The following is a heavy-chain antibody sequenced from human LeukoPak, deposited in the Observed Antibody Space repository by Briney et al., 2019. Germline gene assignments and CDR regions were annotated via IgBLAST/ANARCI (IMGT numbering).Heavy chain of an antibody. V-gene: IGHV3-33*01. J-gene: IGHJ2*01. CDR2: IKYDGSNE. CDR3: ARSPATEVYFDL. Sequence: PGGSLRLSCAASGITFSGYAMHWVRQAPGKGLEWVALIKYDGSNEYYADSVKGRFTISRDDSKNTLYLQMNSLRAEDTAVYYCARSPATEVYFDLWGRGTLVTVSS. CDR1: GITFSGYA.